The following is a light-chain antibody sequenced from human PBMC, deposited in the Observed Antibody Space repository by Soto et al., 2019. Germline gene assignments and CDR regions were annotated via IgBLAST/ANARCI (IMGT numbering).Light chain of an antibody. CDR3: QQRHSYQLN. V-gene: IGKV1-9*01. J-gene: IGKJ5*01. Sequence: EIQLTHFPSFLSASVVDIEKMTGRASQGISNYLAWYQQKPGKAPNLLIHTESSLQTGVTSRFSGSGSGKEFTITISSLQTEDFENYYCQQRHSYQLNFGQGTQRALK. CDR2: TES. CDR1: QGISNY.